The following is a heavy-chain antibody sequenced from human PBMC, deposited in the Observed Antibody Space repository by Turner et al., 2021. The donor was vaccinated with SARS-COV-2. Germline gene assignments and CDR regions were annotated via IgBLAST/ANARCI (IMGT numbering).Heavy chain of an antibody. CDR2: ISYDGSNK. Sequence: QVQLVESGGGVVQPGRSLRLSCAASGFPSSGYGMHWVRQAPGKGLEWVAVISYDGSNKYYADSVKGRFTISRDNSKNTLYLQMNSLRAEDTAVYYCAKNPGPYCSGGSCYSGELDYWGQGTLVTVSS. D-gene: IGHD2-15*01. J-gene: IGHJ4*02. V-gene: IGHV3-30*18. CDR1: GFPSSGYG. CDR3: AKNPGPYCSGGSCYSGELDY.